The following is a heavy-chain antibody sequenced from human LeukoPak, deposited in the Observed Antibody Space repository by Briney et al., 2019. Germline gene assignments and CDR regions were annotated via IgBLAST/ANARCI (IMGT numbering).Heavy chain of an antibody. CDR1: GGSISSGGYY. Sequence: SETLSLTCTVSGGSISSGGYYWSWIRQHPGKGLEWIGYIYYSGSTNYNPSLKSRVTISVDTSKNQFSLKLSSVTAADTAVYYCASSRAVSTTEERYYFDYWGQGTLVTVSS. CDR2: IYYSGST. V-gene: IGHV4-31*03. D-gene: IGHD1-1*01. CDR3: ASSRAVSTTEERYYFDY. J-gene: IGHJ4*02.